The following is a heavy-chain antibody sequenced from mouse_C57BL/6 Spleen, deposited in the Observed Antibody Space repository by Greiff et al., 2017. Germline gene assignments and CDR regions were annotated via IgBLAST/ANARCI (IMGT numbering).Heavy chain of an antibody. J-gene: IGHJ3*01. Sequence: EVHLVESGPGLVKPSQSLSLTCSVTGYSITSGYYWNWIRQFPGNKLEWMGYISYDGSNNYNPSLKNRISITRDTSKNQFFLKLNSVTTEDTATYYCAREDSSRGFAYWGQGTLVTVSA. CDR3: AREDSSRGFAY. V-gene: IGHV3-6*01. D-gene: IGHD1-3*01. CDR2: ISYDGSN. CDR1: GYSITSGYY.